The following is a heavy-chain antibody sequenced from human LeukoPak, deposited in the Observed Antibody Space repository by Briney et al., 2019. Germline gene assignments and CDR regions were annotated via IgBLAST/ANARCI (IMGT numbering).Heavy chain of an antibody. J-gene: IGHJ6*02. V-gene: IGHV3-74*01. Sequence: GGSLRLSCAASGFTFSNYWMHWVRQAPGEALMWVSRIKSGGSSTTYADSVKGRFTISRDNAKNTLYLQMNSLRAEDTAVYYCSRDSLSSCGGDCYSGLDVWGQGTTVTVSS. CDR2: IKSGGSST. CDR3: SRDSLSSCGGDCYSGLDV. CDR1: GFTFSNYW. D-gene: IGHD2-21*02.